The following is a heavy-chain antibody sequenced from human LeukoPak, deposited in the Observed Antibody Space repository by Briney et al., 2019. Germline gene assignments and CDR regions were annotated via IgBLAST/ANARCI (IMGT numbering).Heavy chain of an antibody. Sequence: QTGGSLRLSCAASGFTFTIYSMTWVRQAPGKGLEWVSYISGSSSTIYYADSLKGRLTISRDNARNSLYLQMNNLRAEDTAVYYCARGTSLDYWGQGTLVTVSS. J-gene: IGHJ4*02. D-gene: IGHD1/OR15-1a*01. CDR2: ISGSSSTI. CDR1: GFTFTIYS. CDR3: ARGTSLDY. V-gene: IGHV3-48*01.